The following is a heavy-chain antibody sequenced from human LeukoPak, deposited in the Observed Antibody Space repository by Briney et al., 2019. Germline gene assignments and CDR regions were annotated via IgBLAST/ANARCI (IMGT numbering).Heavy chain of an antibody. J-gene: IGHJ6*02. Sequence: SETLSLTCAVYGGSFSGYYWSWIRQPPGKGLEWIGEINHSGSTDYNPSLKSRVTISVDTSKNQFSLKLSSVTAADTAVYYCARFTITMVRGVIAAGRADCYGMDVWGQGTTVTVSS. V-gene: IGHV4-34*01. CDR1: GGSFSGYY. CDR2: INHSGST. CDR3: ARFTITMVRGVIAAGRADCYGMDV. D-gene: IGHD3-10*01.